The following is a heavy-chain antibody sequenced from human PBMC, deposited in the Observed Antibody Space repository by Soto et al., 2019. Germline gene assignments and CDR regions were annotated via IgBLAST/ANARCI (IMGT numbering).Heavy chain of an antibody. V-gene: IGHV4-59*12. CDR3: ARDPYYYDSSGYSDY. D-gene: IGHD3-22*01. CDR1: GGSIRSYY. Sequence: SSETLSLTCTVSGGSIRSYYWSWIRQPPGKGLEWIGYIYYSGSTNYDPSLKSRVTISVDTSKNQFSLKLSSVTAADTAVYYCARDPYYYDSSGYSDYWGQGTLVTVSS. CDR2: IYYSGST. J-gene: IGHJ4*02.